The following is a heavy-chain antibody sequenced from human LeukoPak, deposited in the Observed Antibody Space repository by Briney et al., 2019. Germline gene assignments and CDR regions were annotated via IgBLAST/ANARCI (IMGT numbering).Heavy chain of an antibody. CDR3: ARPHGYSYGYKYVGYFDY. D-gene: IGHD5-18*01. CDR1: GFTFTSYA. CDR2: ISYDGSNK. J-gene: IGHJ4*02. Sequence: GGSLRLSCAASGFTFTSYAMHWVRQAPGKGLEWVAVISYDGSNKYYADSVKGRFTISRDNSKNMLYVQMNSLRGEDTAVYYCARPHGYSYGYKYVGYFDYWGQGTLVTVSS. V-gene: IGHV3-30*04.